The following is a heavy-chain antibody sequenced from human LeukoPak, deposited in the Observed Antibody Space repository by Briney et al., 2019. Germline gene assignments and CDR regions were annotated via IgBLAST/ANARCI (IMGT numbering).Heavy chain of an antibody. Sequence: PSETLSLTCAVYGGSFSDYYWSWIRQPPGKGLEWIGEINHSGSTNYNPSLKSRVTISVDTSKNQFSLKLSSVTAADTDVYYCARGWYRTWRPIDYWGQGTLVTVSS. CDR3: ARGWYRTWRPIDY. CDR1: GGSFSDYY. CDR2: INHSGST. J-gene: IGHJ4*02. V-gene: IGHV4-34*01. D-gene: IGHD6-13*01.